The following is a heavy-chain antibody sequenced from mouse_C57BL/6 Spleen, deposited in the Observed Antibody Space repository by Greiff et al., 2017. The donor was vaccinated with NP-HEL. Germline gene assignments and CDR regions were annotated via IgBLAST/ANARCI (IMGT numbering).Heavy chain of an antibody. CDR3: ARLDGYYHYFDY. J-gene: IGHJ2*01. V-gene: IGHV5-15*01. Sequence: EVQGVESGGGLVQPGGSLKLSCAASGFTFSDYEMAWVRQAPRKGPEWVAFISNLAYSIYYADTVTGRFTISRENAKNTLYLEMSSLRSEDTAMYYCARLDGYYHYFDYWGQGTTLTVSS. CDR2: ISNLAYSI. D-gene: IGHD2-3*01. CDR1: GFTFSDYE.